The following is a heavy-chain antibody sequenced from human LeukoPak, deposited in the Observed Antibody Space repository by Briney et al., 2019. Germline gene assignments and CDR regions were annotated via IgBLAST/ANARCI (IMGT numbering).Heavy chain of an antibody. J-gene: IGHJ4*02. V-gene: IGHV1-69*04. CDR2: IIPTFGIA. Sequence: SVKVSCKASGGTFSSYAISWVRQAPGQGLEWMGRIIPTFGIANYAQKFQGRVTITADKSTSTAYMELSSLRSEDTAVYYCARESRSGYDWDYWGQGTLVTVSS. D-gene: IGHD5-12*01. CDR3: ARESRSGYDWDY. CDR1: GGTFSSYA.